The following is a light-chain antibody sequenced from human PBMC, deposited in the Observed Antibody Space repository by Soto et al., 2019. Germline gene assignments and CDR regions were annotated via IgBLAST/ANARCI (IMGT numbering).Light chain of an antibody. CDR3: QQLNSYPYT. CDR1: QGISSY. J-gene: IGKJ2*01. V-gene: IGKV1-9*01. CDR2: AAS. Sequence: DIQLTQSPSFLSASVGDRVTITCRASQGISSYLAWYQQKPGNAPKLLIYAASTLQSGVPSRFSGSGSGTEFTLTISSLQPEDFATYYCQQLNSYPYTFGQGTKVDIK.